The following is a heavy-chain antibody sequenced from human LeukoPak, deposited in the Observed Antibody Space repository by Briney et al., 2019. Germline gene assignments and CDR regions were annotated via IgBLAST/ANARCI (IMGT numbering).Heavy chain of an antibody. D-gene: IGHD3-22*01. CDR2: IYYSGST. CDR3: ARHLYYYDSSGYYWGVYYFDY. J-gene: IGHJ4*02. CDR1: GGSISSYY. Sequence: SETLSLTCTVSGGSISSYYWSWIRQPPGKGLEWIGYIYYSGSTNYNPSLKSRVTISVDTSKNQFSLKLSSVTAADTAVYYCARHLYYYDSSGYYWGVYYFDYWGQGTLVTVSS. V-gene: IGHV4-59*01.